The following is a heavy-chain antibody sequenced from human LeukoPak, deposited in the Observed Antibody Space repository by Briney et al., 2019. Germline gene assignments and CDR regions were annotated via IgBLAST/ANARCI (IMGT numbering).Heavy chain of an antibody. CDR3: ARLDRSGYEMGGTWFGP. CDR2: VYYTGST. V-gene: IGHV4-59*08. D-gene: IGHD3-22*01. Sequence: SETLSLTCTVSGGSISSYYWSWIRQPPGKGLEWIGYVYYTGSTNSNPSLKSRVTVSVDTSKNQFSLKLNSMTAADTAIYYCARLDRSGYEMGGTWFGPWGQGTLVTVSS. J-gene: IGHJ5*02. CDR1: GGSISSYY.